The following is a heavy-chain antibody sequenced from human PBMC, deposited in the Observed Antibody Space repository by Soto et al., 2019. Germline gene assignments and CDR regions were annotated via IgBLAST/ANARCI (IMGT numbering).Heavy chain of an antibody. CDR3: ASSYVRPPFEFDP. J-gene: IGHJ5*02. CDR2: IYYSGST. Sequence: PSETLSLTCTVSGGSISSSSYYWGWIRQPPGKGLEWIGSIYYSGSTYHNPSLKSRVTISVDTSKNQFSLKLSSVTAADTAVYYCASSYVRPPFEFDPWGQGTLVTVSS. D-gene: IGHD3-16*01. CDR1: GGSISSSSYY. V-gene: IGHV4-39*01.